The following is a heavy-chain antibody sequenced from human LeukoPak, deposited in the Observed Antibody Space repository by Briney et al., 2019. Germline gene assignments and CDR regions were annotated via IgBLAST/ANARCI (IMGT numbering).Heavy chain of an antibody. CDR3: ARDHAFGGVTRPGYYYYGMDV. CDR1: GYSFTSYY. D-gene: IGHD3-16*01. CDR2: INPNSGST. J-gene: IGHJ6*02. Sequence: ASVKVSCRASGYSFTSYYMHWVRQAPGQGLEWMGWINPNSGSTNYAQNFQGRVTMTRDTSISTAYMELSRLRSDDTAVYYCARDHAFGGVTRPGYYYYGMDVWGQGTTVTVSS. V-gene: IGHV1-2*02.